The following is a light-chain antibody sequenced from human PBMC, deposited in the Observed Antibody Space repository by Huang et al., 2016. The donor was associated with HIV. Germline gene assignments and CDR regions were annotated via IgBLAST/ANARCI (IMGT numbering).Light chain of an antibody. V-gene: IGKV3-11*01. CDR1: QSVSSY. CDR3: QQRSNWPRMYT. CDR2: DAS. J-gene: IGKJ2*01. Sequence: EIVLTQSPATLSLSPGERATLSCRASQSVSSYLAWSQQKPGQAPRLLIYDASNRATGIPVRFSGSGSGTDFTLTISSLEPEDFAVYYCQQRSNWPRMYTFGQGTKLEIK.